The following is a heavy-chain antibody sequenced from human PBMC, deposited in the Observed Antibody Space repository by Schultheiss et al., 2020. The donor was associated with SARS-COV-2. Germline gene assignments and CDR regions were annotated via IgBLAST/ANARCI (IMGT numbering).Heavy chain of an antibody. CDR2: ISSSGTTA. D-gene: IGHD7-27*01. CDR3: AIDPNWGSGDS. Sequence: VGSLRLSCATSGFSFSAYSMNWVRQAPGKEPQWVSYISSSGTTAYYADSVKGRFTISRDNAKNSLYLQMNSLRVDDTAIYYCAIDPNWGSGDSWGQGTLVTVSS. J-gene: IGHJ5*01. CDR1: GFSFSAYS. V-gene: IGHV3-48*04.